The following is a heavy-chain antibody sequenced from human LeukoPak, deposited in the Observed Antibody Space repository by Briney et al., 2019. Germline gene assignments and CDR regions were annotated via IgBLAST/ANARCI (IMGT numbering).Heavy chain of an antibody. CDR2: IIPIFGTA. Sequence: GASVKVSCKASGYTFTSYDISWVRQAPGQGLEWMGRIIPIFGTANYAQKFQGRVTITTDESTSTAYMELSSLRSEDTAVYYCARVRGDTAMVTDYWGQGTLVTVSS. J-gene: IGHJ4*02. CDR3: ARVRGDTAMVTDY. V-gene: IGHV1-69*05. D-gene: IGHD5-18*01. CDR1: GYTFTSYD.